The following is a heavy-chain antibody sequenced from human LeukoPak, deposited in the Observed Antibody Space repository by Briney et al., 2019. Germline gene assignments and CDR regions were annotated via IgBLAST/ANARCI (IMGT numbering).Heavy chain of an antibody. V-gene: IGHV4-4*07. CDR3: ARERRDGSYGFDY. J-gene: IGHJ4*02. Sequence: PSETLSLTCTVSSGSISSYYWSWIRQSAGKGLEWIGRIFISGTTNYNPSLNSRVTMSLDTSKNRFSLKLTSVTAVDTAVYYCARERRDGSYGFDYWGQGILLTVSS. D-gene: IGHD3-16*01. CDR1: SGSISSYY. CDR2: IFISGTT.